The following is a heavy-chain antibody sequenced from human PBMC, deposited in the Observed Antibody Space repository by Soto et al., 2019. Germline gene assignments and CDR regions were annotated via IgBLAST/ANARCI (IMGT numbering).Heavy chain of an antibody. Sequence: QVQLQESGPGLVKPSETLSLTCTVSGGSISSYYWSWIRQPPGKGLEWIGYIYYSGSTNYNPSLKSRVTISVDTSKNQFSLKLSSVIAADTAVYYCARGSTTVTTIDYWGQGTLVTVSS. CDR2: IYYSGST. J-gene: IGHJ4*02. D-gene: IGHD4-17*01. CDR1: GGSISSYY. V-gene: IGHV4-59*01. CDR3: ARGSTTVTTIDY.